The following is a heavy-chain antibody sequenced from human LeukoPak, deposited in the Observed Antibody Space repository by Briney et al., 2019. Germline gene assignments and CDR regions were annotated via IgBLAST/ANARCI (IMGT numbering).Heavy chain of an antibody. V-gene: IGHV1-2*02. CDR2: INPNSGGT. J-gene: IGHJ4*02. CDR3: ARVVHCSSTSCYANYYFDY. D-gene: IGHD2-2*01. Sequence: GASVKVSCKASGYTFTGYYMHWVRQAPGQGLEWMGWINPNSGGTNYAQKFQGRVTMTRDTSISTACMELSRLRSDDTAVYYCARVVHCSSTSCYANYYFDYWGQGTLVTVSS. CDR1: GYTFTGYY.